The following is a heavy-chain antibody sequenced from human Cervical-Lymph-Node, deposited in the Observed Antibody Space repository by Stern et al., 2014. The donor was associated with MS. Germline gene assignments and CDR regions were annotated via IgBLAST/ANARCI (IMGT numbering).Heavy chain of an antibody. D-gene: IGHD3-16*01. CDR2: IHYSGST. J-gene: IGHJ4*02. CDR1: GGSISSTGYY. CDR3: ARSDRLWGSFDY. Sequence: QVQLQESGPGLVKPSQTLSLICTVSGGSISSTGYYWSWIRQHPGKGLEWIGYIHYSGSTYYNPSLKSRGTISVDTSKNQFSLNLSSVTAADTALYYCARSDRLWGSFDYWGQGRLVTVSS. V-gene: IGHV4-31*03.